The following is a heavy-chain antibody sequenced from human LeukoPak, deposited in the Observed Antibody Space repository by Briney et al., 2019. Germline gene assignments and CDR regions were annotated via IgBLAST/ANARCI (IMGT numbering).Heavy chain of an antibody. CDR2: IYYTGST. V-gene: IGHV4-39*01. D-gene: IGHD6-19*01. Sequence: SETLSLTCAVSGASISSSGYYLGWIRQPPGKGLEWIGNIYYTGSTYYNASLQSRVTISIDMSKNQFSLRLSSVTAADTAMYYCVKSGGYGLIDYWGQGILVNVSS. CDR1: GASISSSGYY. J-gene: IGHJ4*02. CDR3: VKSGGYGLIDY.